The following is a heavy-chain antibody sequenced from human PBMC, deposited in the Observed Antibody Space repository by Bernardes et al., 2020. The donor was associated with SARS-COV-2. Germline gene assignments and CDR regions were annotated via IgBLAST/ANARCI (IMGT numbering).Heavy chain of an antibody. CDR1: GITFGGQA. CDR3: ASGGYSSGWFTY. D-gene: IGHD6-19*01. J-gene: IGHJ4*02. Sequence: GGSLRLSCTASGITFGGQAMSWARQAPGKGLEWVSTINYSGSRTHYADSVKGRFTISRDNSRNTLSLQMNSLGAEDTAVYYCASGGYSSGWFTYWGQGTLVTVSS. V-gene: IGHV3-23*01. CDR2: INYSGSRT.